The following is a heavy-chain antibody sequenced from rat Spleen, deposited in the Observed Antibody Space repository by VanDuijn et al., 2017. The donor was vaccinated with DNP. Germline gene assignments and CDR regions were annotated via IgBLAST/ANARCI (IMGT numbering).Heavy chain of an antibody. CDR1: GFTFSDYN. J-gene: IGHJ2*01. CDR2: ISYDGRST. D-gene: IGHD4-3*01. Sequence: EVQLVESGGGLVQPGRSLKLSCAASGFTFSDYNMAWVRQAPKKGLEWVATISYDGRSTSHRDSVTGRFTISRDNAKSTLYLQMNSLRYEDTATYYCARVSGYDYFDYWGQGVMVTLSS. CDR3: ARVSGYDYFDY. V-gene: IGHV5-7*01.